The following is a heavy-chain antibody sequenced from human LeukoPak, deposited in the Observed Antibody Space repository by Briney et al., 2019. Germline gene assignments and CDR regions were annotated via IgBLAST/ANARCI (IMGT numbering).Heavy chain of an antibody. D-gene: IGHD3-10*01. V-gene: IGHV4-39*01. Sequence: PSETLSLTCTVSGGSISSSSYYWGWIRQPPGKGLEWMGSIYYSGSTYYNPSLKSRVTISVDTSKNQFSLKLSSVTAADTAVYYCARHEVLSWFGELSWFDPWGQGTLVTVSS. CDR1: GGSISSSSYY. CDR3: ARHEVLSWFGELSWFDP. CDR2: IYYSGST. J-gene: IGHJ5*02.